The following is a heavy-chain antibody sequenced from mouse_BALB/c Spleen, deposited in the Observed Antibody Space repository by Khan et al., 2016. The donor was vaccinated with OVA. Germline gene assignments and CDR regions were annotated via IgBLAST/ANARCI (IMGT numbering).Heavy chain of an antibody. V-gene: IGHV1S135*01. J-gene: IGHJ3*01. CDR3: TRHGYVAWFTY. D-gene: IGHD2-2*01. CDR1: GYSFTSYY. Sequence: VHVKQSGPELMKPGASVKISCKASGYSFTSYYIHWIMQSPGKSLEWIGYIDPFSGGIPYNQKFKGKATLTVDTSSSTAYIYFSNLTSEDSAVYYCTRHGYVAWFTYWGQGTLVTVSA. CDR2: IDPFSGGI.